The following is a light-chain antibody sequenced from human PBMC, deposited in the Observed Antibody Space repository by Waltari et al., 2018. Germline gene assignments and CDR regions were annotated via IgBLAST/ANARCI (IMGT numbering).Light chain of an antibody. CDR1: QSVSSN. V-gene: IGKV3-15*01. Sequence: EIVMTQSPATLSVSPGERATLSCRASQSVSSNLAWYQQKPGQAPRLLIYGASTRATGIPARFSGSGSGTEFTLTISSLQSEDFAVCYCQQYNNWPPDTFGGGTKVEIK. J-gene: IGKJ4*01. CDR2: GAS. CDR3: QQYNNWPPDT.